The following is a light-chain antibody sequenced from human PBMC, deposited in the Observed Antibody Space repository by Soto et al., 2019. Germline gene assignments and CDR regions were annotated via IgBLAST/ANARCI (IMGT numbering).Light chain of an antibody. Sequence: EIVLTQPPGTLSLSPGERATLSCRAGQSVSSSYLAWYQQKPGQAPRLLIYDASIRATGIPDRFSGSGSGTDFTLTISRLEPEDFAVYYCQQYGNSPITFGQGTRLDMK. CDR2: DAS. J-gene: IGKJ5*01. V-gene: IGKV3-20*01. CDR3: QQYGNSPIT. CDR1: QSVSSSY.